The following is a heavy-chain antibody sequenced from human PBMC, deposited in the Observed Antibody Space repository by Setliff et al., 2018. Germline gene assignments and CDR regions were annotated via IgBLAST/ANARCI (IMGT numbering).Heavy chain of an antibody. CDR1: GFTFSRYW. V-gene: IGHV3-7*01. CDR2: IKQDGSEK. Sequence: PGGSLRLSCAASGFTFSRYWMSWVRQAPGKGLEWVANIKQDGSEKYYVDSVKGRFTISRDNAKNSLSLQMNSLRAEDTAVYYCAGDFYYSSGKVGLTGYWGQGTLVTVSS. J-gene: IGHJ4*02. D-gene: IGHD3-10*01. CDR3: AGDFYYSSGKVGLTGY.